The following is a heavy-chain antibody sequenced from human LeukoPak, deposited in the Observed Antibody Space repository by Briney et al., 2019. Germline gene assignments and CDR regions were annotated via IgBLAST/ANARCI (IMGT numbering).Heavy chain of an antibody. CDR1: GFTFSSYA. CDR3: AKGYYDYVWGSYYFDY. V-gene: IGHV3-23*01. CDR2: MSGSCGST. Sequence: GGSLRLSCAASGFTFSSYAMSWVRQAPGKGLDRVSAMSGSCGSTYYADSVKGRFTISKDNSKNTLYLQMNSLRAEDKAVYYCAKGYYDYVWGSYYFDYWGQGILVTVSS. J-gene: IGHJ4*02. D-gene: IGHD3-16*01.